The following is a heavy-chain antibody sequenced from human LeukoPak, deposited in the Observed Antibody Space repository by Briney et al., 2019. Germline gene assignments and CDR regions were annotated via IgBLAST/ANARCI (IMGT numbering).Heavy chain of an antibody. J-gene: IGHJ5*02. V-gene: IGHV4-34*01. CDR3: ARIAAAGLFDP. CDR2: INYDGDT. CDR1: GGSFSGHY. Sequence: SETLSLTCAVYGGSFSGHYWSWIRQPPGKGLEWIGEINYDGDTNYNPSLKSRVTISVDTSKNQFSLKLKSVTAADTAVYYCARIAAAGLFDPWGQGTLVTVSS. D-gene: IGHD6-13*01.